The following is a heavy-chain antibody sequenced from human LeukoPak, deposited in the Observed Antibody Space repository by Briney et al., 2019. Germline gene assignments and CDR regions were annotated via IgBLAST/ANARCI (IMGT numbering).Heavy chain of an antibody. CDR1: GYTFTSYG. J-gene: IGHJ4*02. D-gene: IGHD3-22*01. CDR3: AKVPYDSSGYLHFDY. CDR2: ISAYNGNT. Sequence: ASVKVSCKASGYTFTSYGISWVRQAPGQGLEWMGWISAYNGNTNYAQKLQGRVTMTTDTSTSTAYMELRSLRSDDTAVYYCAKVPYDSSGYLHFDYWGQGTLVTVSS. V-gene: IGHV1-18*01.